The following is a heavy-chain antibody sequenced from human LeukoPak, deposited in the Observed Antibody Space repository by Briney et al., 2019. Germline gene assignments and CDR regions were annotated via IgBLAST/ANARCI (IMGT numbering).Heavy chain of an antibody. J-gene: IGHJ4*02. CDR1: GFTLSSRW. D-gene: IGHD3-3*01. CDR2: INRDGSEK. CDR3: ATYDSWSGYNIAY. V-gene: IGHV3-7*03. Sequence: GGSLRLSCIVSGFTLSSRWMMWVRQAPGEGLEWITNINRDGSEKNYVDSVKGRFTITRDNAENSLYLQMNSLKVEDTAIYYCATYDSWSGYNIAYWGQGTLVTVSS.